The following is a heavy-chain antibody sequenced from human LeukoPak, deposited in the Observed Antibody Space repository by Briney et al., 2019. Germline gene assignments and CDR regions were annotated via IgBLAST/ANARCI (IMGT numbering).Heavy chain of an antibody. CDR1: GGSISSGDYY. D-gene: IGHD2-2*01. Sequence: SDTLSLPYTVCGGSISSGDYYWSWIRQPPGKGLEWIGYNYYSGSTYYNPSRESRVTISVDTSKNQSSLKLSSVTAADTAVYYCAGASSLNDAFDIWGQGTMVTVSS. CDR2: NYYSGST. V-gene: IGHV4-30-4*02. J-gene: IGHJ3*02. CDR3: AGASSLNDAFDI.